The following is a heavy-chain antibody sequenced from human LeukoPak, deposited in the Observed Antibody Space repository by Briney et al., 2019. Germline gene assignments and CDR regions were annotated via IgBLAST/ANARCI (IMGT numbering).Heavy chain of an antibody. J-gene: IGHJ4*02. V-gene: IGHV3-23*01. CDR3: ANTQEWLTSFDY. Sequence: GGSLRLSCAASGFTFSSYAMSWVRQAPGKGLEWVSAISGSGGSTYYADSVKGRFTISRDNSKNTLYLQMNSLRAEDTAVYYCANTQEWLTSFDYWGQRTLVTVSS. CDR1: GFTFSSYA. CDR2: ISGSGGST. D-gene: IGHD3-3*01.